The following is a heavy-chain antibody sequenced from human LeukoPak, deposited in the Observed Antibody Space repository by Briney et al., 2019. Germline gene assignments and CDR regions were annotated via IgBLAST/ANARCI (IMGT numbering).Heavy chain of an antibody. CDR2: FDPEDGET. CDR3: AADGLRYPDPYYFDY. CDR1: GYTLTELS. J-gene: IGHJ4*02. Sequence: ASVKVSCKVSGYTLTELSMHWVRQAPGKGLEWMGGFDPEDGETIYGQKFQGRVTMTEDTSTDTAYMELSSLRSEDTAVYYRAADGLRYPDPYYFDYWGQGTLVTVSS. V-gene: IGHV1-24*01. D-gene: IGHD3-9*01.